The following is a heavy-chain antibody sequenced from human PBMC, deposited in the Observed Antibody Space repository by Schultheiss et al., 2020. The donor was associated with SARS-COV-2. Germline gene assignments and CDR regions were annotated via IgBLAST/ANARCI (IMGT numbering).Heavy chain of an antibody. Sequence: SETLSLTCTVSGGSISSYYWSWIRQPPGKGLEWIGEINHSGSTNYNPSLKSRVTISVDTSKNQFSLKLSSVTAADTAVYYCARVRRITIFGVAQRLVAPFDYWGQGTLVTVSS. V-gene: IGHV4-34*01. CDR2: INHSGST. J-gene: IGHJ4*02. D-gene: IGHD3-3*01. CDR3: ARVRRITIFGVAQRLVAPFDY. CDR1: GGSISSYY.